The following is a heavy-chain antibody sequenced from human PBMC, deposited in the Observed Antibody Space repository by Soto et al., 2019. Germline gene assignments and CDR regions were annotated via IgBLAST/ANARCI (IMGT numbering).Heavy chain of an antibody. Sequence: SETLSLTCAVSGGSISSGGYSWSWIRQPPGKGLEWIGYIYHSGSTYYNPSLKSRVTISVDRSKNQFSLKLSSVTAADTAVYYCARGGRGYCSSTSCRNWFGPWGQGTLVTVSS. CDR3: ARGGRGYCSSTSCRNWFGP. J-gene: IGHJ5*02. CDR2: IYHSGST. V-gene: IGHV4-30-2*01. CDR1: GGSISSGGYS. D-gene: IGHD2-2*01.